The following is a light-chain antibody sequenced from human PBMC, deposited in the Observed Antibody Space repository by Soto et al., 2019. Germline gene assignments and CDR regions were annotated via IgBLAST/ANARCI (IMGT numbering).Light chain of an antibody. Sequence: EIVMTQSPATLSVSPGERATLSCRASQSVSSNLAWYQQKPGQAPRLLIYSVSTRATGIPARFSGSGSGTEFTLTISSLQSEDSAVYYCHQYDNWPRTFGQGTKVEIK. V-gene: IGKV3-15*01. CDR1: QSVSSN. CDR2: SVS. J-gene: IGKJ1*01. CDR3: HQYDNWPRT.